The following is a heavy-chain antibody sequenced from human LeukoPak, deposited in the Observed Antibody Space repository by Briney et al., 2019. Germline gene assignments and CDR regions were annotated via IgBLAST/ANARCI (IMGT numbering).Heavy chain of an antibody. J-gene: IGHJ4*02. CDR1: GDSISSSNW. CDR3: AREMAVAGNFDY. CDR2: IYHSGST. V-gene: IGHV4-4*02. Sequence: SETLSLTCAVSGDSISSSNWWSWVHQPPGKGLEWIGEIYHSGSTNYNPSLKSRVTISVDKSKNQFSLKLSSVTAADTAVYYCAREMAVAGNFDYWGQGTLVTVSS. D-gene: IGHD6-19*01.